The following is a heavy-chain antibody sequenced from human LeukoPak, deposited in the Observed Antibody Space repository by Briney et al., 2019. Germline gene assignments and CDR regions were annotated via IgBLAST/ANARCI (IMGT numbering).Heavy chain of an antibody. CDR3: ARAPICGGDCYNIGVDY. J-gene: IGHJ4*02. Sequence: GGSLRLSCAVSGFTFSSFGMHWVRQAPGKGLEWVAVISYDGSNKYYADSVKGRFTISRDNSKNTLYLQMNSLRAEDTAVYYCARAPICGGDCYNIGVDYWGQGTLVTVSS. CDR2: ISYDGSNK. CDR1: GFTFSSFG. V-gene: IGHV3-30*03. D-gene: IGHD2-21*02.